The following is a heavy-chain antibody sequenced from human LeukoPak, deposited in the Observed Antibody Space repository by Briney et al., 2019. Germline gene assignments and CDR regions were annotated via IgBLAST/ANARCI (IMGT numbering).Heavy chain of an antibody. CDR1: GYNFAGYY. D-gene: IGHD4-17*01. CDR2: INPNSGAT. V-gene: IGHV1-2*06. Sequence: ASVRVSCKASGYNFAGYYMHWVRQAPGQGLEWMGRINPNSGATRFAQKFQSRVTMTGDASITTAYMELSSLKSDDTAVYYCARADDYGDYPDYWGQGTLVTVSS. CDR3: ARADDYGDYPDY. J-gene: IGHJ4*02.